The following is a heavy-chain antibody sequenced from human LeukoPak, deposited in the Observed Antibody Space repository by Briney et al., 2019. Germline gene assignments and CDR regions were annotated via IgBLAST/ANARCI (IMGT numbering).Heavy chain of an antibody. Sequence: QSGGSLRLSCAASGFTFSSYGMSWVRQAPGKGLEWVSAISGSGGSTYYADSVKGRFTISRDNSKNTLYLQMNSLRAEDTAVYYCAKGWYQLLYYFDYWGQGTLVTVSS. D-gene: IGHD2-2*01. CDR3: AKGWYQLLYYFDY. J-gene: IGHJ4*02. V-gene: IGHV3-23*01. CDR1: GFTFSSYG. CDR2: ISGSGGST.